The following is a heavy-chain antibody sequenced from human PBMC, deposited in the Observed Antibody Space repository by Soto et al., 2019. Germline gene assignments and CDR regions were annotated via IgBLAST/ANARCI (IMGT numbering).Heavy chain of an antibody. CDR2: ISASGASI. J-gene: IGHJ5*02. V-gene: IGHV3-23*01. D-gene: IGHD5-12*01. CDR1: GFSFNDYA. CDR3: TKDWVVVSTIPHL. Sequence: LQSGGGLVQPGGSLRLSCAASGFSFNDYAMSWIRQAPGKGLEWVSGISASGASIHYADSVKGRFIVSTDNSNNALYLQMTSLRVEDTAMYYCTKDWVVVSTIPHLWGQGTRVTVSS.